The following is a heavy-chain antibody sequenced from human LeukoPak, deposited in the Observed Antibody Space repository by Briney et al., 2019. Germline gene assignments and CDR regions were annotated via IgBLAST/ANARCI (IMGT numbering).Heavy chain of an antibody. J-gene: IGHJ4*02. CDR1: GFTFSAYA. D-gene: IGHD2-15*01. CDR3: ARPRDQQGFGSGLY. CDR2: ISYDGTKR. V-gene: IGHV3-30-3*01. Sequence: PGRSLRLSCAASGFTFSAYAMHWVRQAPGKGLEWVAVISYDGTKRHYADSVKGRITISRDNSKNTLYLQMSSLRAEDTAVYYCARPRDQQGFGSGLYWGQGTLVTVSS.